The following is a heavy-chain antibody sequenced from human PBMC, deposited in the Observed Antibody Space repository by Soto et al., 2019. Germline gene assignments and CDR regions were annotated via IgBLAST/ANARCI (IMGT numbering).Heavy chain of an antibody. CDR2: INGSGSRT. J-gene: IGHJ4*02. V-gene: IGHV3-23*01. Sequence: PGGSLRLSCAASGFTFSSYAMSWVRQAPGKGLEWVAAINGSGSRTYYADSVKGRFTISRDNAKNSLYLQMNSLRAEDTAVYYCARDPHLRCSGGSCYYGEDYWGQGTLVTVSS. CDR3: ARDPHLRCSGGSCYYGEDY. CDR1: GFTFSSYA. D-gene: IGHD2-15*01.